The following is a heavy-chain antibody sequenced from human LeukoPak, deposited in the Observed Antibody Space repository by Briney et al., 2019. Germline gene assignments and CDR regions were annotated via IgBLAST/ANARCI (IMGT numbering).Heavy chain of an antibody. V-gene: IGHV3-21*06. CDR3: ARVEATTARSYYYYYMDV. CDR1: GFSFTSYA. J-gene: IGHJ6*03. D-gene: IGHD1-1*01. CDR2: ITTGSSYI. Sequence: PGGSLRLSCSASGFSFTSYAMNWVRQPPGKGLEWVSSITTGSSYIYYADSVRGRFSASRDNAKNSLYLEMNSLRAEDTAVYYCARVEATTARSYYYYYMDVWGKGTTVTVSS.